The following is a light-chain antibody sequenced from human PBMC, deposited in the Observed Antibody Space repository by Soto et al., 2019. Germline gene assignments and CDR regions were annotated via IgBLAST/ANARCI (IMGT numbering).Light chain of an antibody. CDR2: GAS. Sequence: EIVMTQSPATLSVSPGERATLSCRASQSVSSNLAWYQQKPGQAPRLLIYGASNRATGIPARFSGSGSGTEFTLTISSLQSEDFAVYYCQQYNNWPPLTFGQGTKVAIK. J-gene: IGKJ1*01. CDR3: QQYNNWPPLT. CDR1: QSVSSN. V-gene: IGKV3-15*01.